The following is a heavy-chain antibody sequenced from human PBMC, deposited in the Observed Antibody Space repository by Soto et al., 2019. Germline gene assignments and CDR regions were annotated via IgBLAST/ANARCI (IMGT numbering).Heavy chain of an antibody. J-gene: IGHJ4*02. CDR2: FDPEDGET. D-gene: IGHD1-7*01. CDR3: ATDSPYQPYRKSELGLS. Sequence: QVQLVQSGAEVKKPGASVKVSCKVSGYTLTELSMHWVRQAPGKGPEWMGGFDPEDGETIYAQKFQGRVTMTEDTSTDTAYMELSSLRSEDTAVYYCATDSPYQPYRKSELGLSWGQGTLVTVSS. V-gene: IGHV1-24*01. CDR1: GYTLTELS.